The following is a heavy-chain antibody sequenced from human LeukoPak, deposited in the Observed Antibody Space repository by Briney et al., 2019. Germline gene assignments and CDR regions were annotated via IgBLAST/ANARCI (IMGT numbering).Heavy chain of an antibody. V-gene: IGHV1-18*01. CDR2: ISAYNGNT. CDR3: ARDKAEYHDSSGYYYPDY. D-gene: IGHD3-22*01. Sequence: GASVKVSCKASGYTFTSYGISWVRQAPGQGLEWMGWISAYNGNTNYAQKLQGRVTMTTDTSTSTAYMELRSLRSDDTAVYYCARDKAEYHDSSGYYYPDYWGQGTLVTVSS. CDR1: GYTFTSYG. J-gene: IGHJ4*02.